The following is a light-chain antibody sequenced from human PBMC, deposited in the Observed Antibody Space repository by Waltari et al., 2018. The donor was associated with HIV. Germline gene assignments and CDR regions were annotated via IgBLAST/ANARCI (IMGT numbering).Light chain of an antibody. CDR3: QQFQTFRT. CDR2: KAS. Sequence: IQMTQSPSTLSASVGDRVTITCRASQNITNHLAWYQQKSGKAPKLLIYKASSLERGVPSRFSGRGTGTEFSLTINSLQPADLAVYFCQQFQTFRTFGQGTKVE. V-gene: IGKV1-5*03. J-gene: IGKJ1*01. CDR1: QNITNH.